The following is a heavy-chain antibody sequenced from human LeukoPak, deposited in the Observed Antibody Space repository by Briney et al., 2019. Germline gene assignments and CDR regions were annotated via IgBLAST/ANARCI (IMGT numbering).Heavy chain of an antibody. V-gene: IGHV1-18*04. Sequence: GASVKVSCKASGYTFTSYGISWVRQAPGQGLEWMGWISAYNGNTNYAQKLQGRVTMTTDTSTSTACMELRSLRSDDTAVYYCARVDCSSTSCYAAGNWFDPWGQGTLVTVSS. D-gene: IGHD2-2*01. CDR1: GYTFTSYG. CDR3: ARVDCSSTSCYAAGNWFDP. J-gene: IGHJ5*02. CDR2: ISAYNGNT.